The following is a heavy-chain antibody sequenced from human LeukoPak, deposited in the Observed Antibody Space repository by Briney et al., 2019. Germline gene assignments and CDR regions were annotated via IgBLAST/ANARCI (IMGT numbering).Heavy chain of an antibody. D-gene: IGHD3-9*01. CDR3: VRGSLYDILTGYHENYFDY. Sequence: PGGFLRLSCAASGFTFSSYWMSWVRQAPGKGLEWVANIKQDGSEKYYVDSVKGRFTISRDNAKNSLYLQMNSLRAEDTAVYYCVRGSLYDILTGYHENYFDYWGQGTAVTVSS. CDR1: GFTFSSYW. V-gene: IGHV3-7*01. CDR2: IKQDGSEK. J-gene: IGHJ4*02.